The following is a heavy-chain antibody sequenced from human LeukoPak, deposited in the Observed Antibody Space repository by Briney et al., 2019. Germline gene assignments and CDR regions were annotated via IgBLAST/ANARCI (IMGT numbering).Heavy chain of an antibody. CDR3: AKSGYSYGGPIDY. CDR2: ISSSGSTI. J-gene: IGHJ4*02. V-gene: IGHV3-48*03. D-gene: IGHD5-18*01. Sequence: GGSLRLSCAASGFTFSSYEMNWVRQAPGEGLEWVSYISSSGSTIYYADSVKGRFTISRDNAKNSLYLQMNSLRAEDTAVYYCAKSGYSYGGPIDYWGQGTLVTVSS. CDR1: GFTFSSYE.